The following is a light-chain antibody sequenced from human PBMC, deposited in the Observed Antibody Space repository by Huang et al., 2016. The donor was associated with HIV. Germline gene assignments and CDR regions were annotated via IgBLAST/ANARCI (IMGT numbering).Light chain of an antibody. CDR3: QQRSNWPPLYT. Sequence: EIVLTQSPATLSLSPGDRATLSCRASQSVSNSLAWYQQKPGQAPRLLLYDASNRATGIPARFSGSGSGTDFTLTISSLEAEDFAVYYCQQRSNWPPLYTFGQGTKLEIK. CDR1: QSVSNS. CDR2: DAS. V-gene: IGKV3-11*01. J-gene: IGKJ2*01.